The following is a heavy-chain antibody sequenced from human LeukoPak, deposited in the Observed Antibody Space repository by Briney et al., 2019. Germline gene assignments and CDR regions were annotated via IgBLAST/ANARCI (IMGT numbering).Heavy chain of an antibody. CDR1: GFTFSSYS. CDR3: TKDVVAAPSRFDY. Sequence: KSGGSLRLSCAASGFTFSSYSMNWVRQAPGKGLEWVSSISSSSSYIYYADSVKGRFTISRDNAKNSLYLQMNSLRAEDTAVYYCTKDVVAAPSRFDYWGQGTLVTVSS. J-gene: IGHJ4*02. CDR2: ISSSSSYI. V-gene: IGHV3-21*04. D-gene: IGHD1-26*01.